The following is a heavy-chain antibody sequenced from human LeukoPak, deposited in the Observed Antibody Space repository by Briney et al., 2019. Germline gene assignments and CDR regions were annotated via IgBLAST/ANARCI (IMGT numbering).Heavy chain of an antibody. CDR2: ISGSGGST. CDR1: GFTFSSYA. Sequence: GGSLRLSCAASGFTFSSYAMSWVRQAPGKGLEWVSAISGSGGSTYYADSVKGRFTISRDNSKNTLYLQMNSLRAEDTAVYYCAKGVGYDYVWGKYYFDYWGQGTLVTVSS. V-gene: IGHV3-23*01. D-gene: IGHD3-16*01. J-gene: IGHJ4*02. CDR3: AKGVGYDYVWGKYYFDY.